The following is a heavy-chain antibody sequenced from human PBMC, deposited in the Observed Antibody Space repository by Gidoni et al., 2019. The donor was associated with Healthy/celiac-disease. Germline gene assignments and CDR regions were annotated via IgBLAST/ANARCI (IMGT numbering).Heavy chain of an antibody. CDR1: GYTFTGYY. V-gene: IGHV1-2*06. CDR2: INPNSGGT. J-gene: IGHJ6*02. Sequence: QVQLVQSGAEVKKPGASVKVSCEASGYTFTGYYMHWVRQAPGQGREWMGRINPNSGGTNYAQKFQGRVTMTRDTSISTAYMELSRLRSDDTAVYYCARDSDTIFGVVMYGMDVWGQGTTVTVSS. D-gene: IGHD3-3*01. CDR3: ARDSDTIFGVVMYGMDV.